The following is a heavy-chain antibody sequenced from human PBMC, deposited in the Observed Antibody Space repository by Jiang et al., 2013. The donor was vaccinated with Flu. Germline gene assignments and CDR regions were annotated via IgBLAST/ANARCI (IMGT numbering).Heavy chain of an antibody. Sequence: SGAEVKRPGASVMVSCKASGYTFPDYYIHWLRRAPGQRLEWMGWMNPKNGGTKFAQKFEGRVAMTRDTSISTAYMELSDLRSDDTAVYFCARGPPSGAFDV. CDR3: ARGPPSGAFDV. CDR1: GYTFPDYY. CDR2: MNPKNGGT. V-gene: IGHV1-2*02. J-gene: IGHJ3*01. D-gene: IGHD1-26*01.